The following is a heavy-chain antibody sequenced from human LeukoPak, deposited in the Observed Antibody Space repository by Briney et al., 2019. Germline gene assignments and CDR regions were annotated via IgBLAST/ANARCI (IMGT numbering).Heavy chain of an antibody. CDR2: INDDGRST. V-gene: IGHV3-74*01. CDR1: GFTFSSYW. CDR3: AKGTIGGFGELSH. Sequence: GSLRLSCAASGFTFSSYWMHWVRQALGKGLVGVSRINDDGRSTSYADSVKGRFTISRDNAKNTLYLQMNSLRAEDTALYYCAKGTIGGFGELSHWGQGTLVTVSS. J-gene: IGHJ4*02. D-gene: IGHD3-10*01.